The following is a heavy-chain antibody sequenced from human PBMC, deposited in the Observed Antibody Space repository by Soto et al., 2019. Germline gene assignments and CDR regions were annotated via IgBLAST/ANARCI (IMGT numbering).Heavy chain of an antibody. CDR2: IYNGGST. D-gene: IGHD3-3*01. Sequence: SETLSLTCTVSGDYVSSVGFHWAWLRRPPGKGLEWIGYIYNGGSTYYRPSLESRMHMSLDANRNHYSLRPTSVTDADTAVYFCARAPVGLDTISYFDYWGQGKLVTVS. V-gene: IGHV4-30-4*01. CDR3: ARAPVGLDTISYFDY. J-gene: IGHJ4*02. CDR1: GDYVSSVGFH.